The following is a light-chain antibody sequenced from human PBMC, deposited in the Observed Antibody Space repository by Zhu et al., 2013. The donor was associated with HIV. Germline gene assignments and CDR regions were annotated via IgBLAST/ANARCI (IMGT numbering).Light chain of an antibody. CDR1: NIGTKS. V-gene: IGLV3-21*02. Sequence: SYLVTQPPSVSVAPGQTARITCGGNNIGTKSVNWYQQRAGQAPVLVIYDDRRRPAGIPERLSGSNSGDTATLTISGVEAGDEAEYFCQVWDTRSGQYYVFGSGTSVTVL. CDR2: DDR. J-gene: IGLJ1*01. CDR3: QVWDTRSGQYYV.